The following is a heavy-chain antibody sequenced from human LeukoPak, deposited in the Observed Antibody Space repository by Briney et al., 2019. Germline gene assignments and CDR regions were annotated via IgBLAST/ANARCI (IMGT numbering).Heavy chain of an antibody. CDR2: ISNNGGYT. J-gene: IGHJ4*02. D-gene: IGHD3-10*01. V-gene: IGHV3-23*01. CDR3: ASAQLFSFVTATFHFDY. CDR1: GFTFSSSA. Sequence: GGSLRLSCAASGFTFSSSAMSWVRQAPGKGLEWVSAISNNGGYTYYADSVQGRFTISRDNSRNTLYLQMSNLRAEDTAVYYCASAQLFSFVTATFHFDYWGQGTLVTVSS.